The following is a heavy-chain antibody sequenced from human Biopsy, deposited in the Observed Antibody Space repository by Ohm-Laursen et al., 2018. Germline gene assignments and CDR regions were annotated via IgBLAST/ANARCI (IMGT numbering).Heavy chain of an antibody. V-gene: IGHV1-69*06. CDR1: GGTFSNYG. J-gene: IGHJ1*01. D-gene: IGHD3-9*01. Sequence: ASVKVSCKAPGGTFSNYGVNWVRQAPGQGLGWLGGNIPILGTGNYAQKFQDRVTVAADTSTSTATMELRSLRSDDTAVYYCATKLTGYFHHWGQGILVIVSS. CDR3: ATKLTGYFHH. CDR2: NIPILGTG.